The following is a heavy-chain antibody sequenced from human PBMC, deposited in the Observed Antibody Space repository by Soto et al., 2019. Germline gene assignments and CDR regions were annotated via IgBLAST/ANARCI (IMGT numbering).Heavy chain of an antibody. CDR1: GYTFTSYA. CDR3: ARSIGVVTALDY. J-gene: IGHJ4*02. CDR2: INAGNGNT. D-gene: IGHD2-21*02. Sequence: QVQRVQSGAEEKKPGASVKVSCKASGYTFTSYAMHWVRQAPGQRLEWMGWINAGNGNTKYSQKFQGRVTITRDTSASTAYMELSSLRSEDTAVYYCARSIGVVTALDYWGQGTLVTVSS. V-gene: IGHV1-3*05.